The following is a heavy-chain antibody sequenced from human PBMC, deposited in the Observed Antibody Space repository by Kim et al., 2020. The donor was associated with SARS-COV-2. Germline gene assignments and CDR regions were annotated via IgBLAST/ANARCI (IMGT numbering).Heavy chain of an antibody. CDR1: GFTFSSYW. D-gene: IGHD6-13*01. CDR2: MKQDGSGK. Sequence: GGSLRLSCAASGFTFSSYWMSWVRQAPGKGLEWVANMKQDGSGKYYVDSVKGRFTISRDNAKNSLYRQMTSLRAEDTAGYYCARDSIAAAGTGTSSTYYYYGMDVWGQGTTVTVSS. J-gene: IGHJ6*02. CDR3: ARDSIAAAGTGTSSTYYYYGMDV. V-gene: IGHV3-7*03.